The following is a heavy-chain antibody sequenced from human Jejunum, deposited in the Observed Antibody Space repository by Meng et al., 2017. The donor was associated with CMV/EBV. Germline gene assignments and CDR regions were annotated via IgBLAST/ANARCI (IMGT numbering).Heavy chain of an antibody. CDR1: LTELS. CDR2: FDPEDGET. Sequence: LTELSMHWVRQAPGKGLEWMGGFDPEDGETIYAQKFQGRVTMTEDTSTDTAYMELSSLRSEDTAVYFCATAVSYYYDSSGYYYNYWGQGTLVTVSS. J-gene: IGHJ4*02. V-gene: IGHV1-24*01. CDR3: ATAVSYYYDSSGYYYNY. D-gene: IGHD3-22*01.